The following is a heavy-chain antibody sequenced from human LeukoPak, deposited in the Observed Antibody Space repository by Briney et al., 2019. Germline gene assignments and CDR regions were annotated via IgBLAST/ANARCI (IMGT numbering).Heavy chain of an antibody. CDR2: ITKSGSTI. V-gene: IGHV3-48*03. D-gene: IGHD3-3*01. CDR3: ARGGGSGYYGFGY. CDR1: GFTFSSYE. J-gene: IGHJ4*02. Sequence: GGSLRLSCAPSGFTFSSYEMNCVRQAPGEGLEWGSYITKSGSTIYYADSVKGRFTISRDNAKNSLYLQMNSLRVQDTAVYYCARGGGSGYYGFGYWGQGTLVTVSS.